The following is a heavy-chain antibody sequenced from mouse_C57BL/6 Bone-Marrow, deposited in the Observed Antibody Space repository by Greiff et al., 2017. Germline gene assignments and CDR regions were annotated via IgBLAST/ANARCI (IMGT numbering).Heavy chain of an antibody. J-gene: IGHJ3*01. CDR1: GYTFTSYG. CDR3: AGYGNYRAWFAY. Sequence: VQLKQSGAELARPGASVKLSCKASGYTFTSYGISWVKQRTGQGLEWIGEIYPRSGNTYYNEKFKGKATLTADKSSSTAYMELRSLTSEDSAVYFCAGYGNYRAWFAYWGQGTLVTVSA. V-gene: IGHV1-81*01. CDR2: IYPRSGNT. D-gene: IGHD2-1*01.